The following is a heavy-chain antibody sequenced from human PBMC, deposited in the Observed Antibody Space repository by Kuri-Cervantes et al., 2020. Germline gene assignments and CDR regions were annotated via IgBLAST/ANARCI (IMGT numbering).Heavy chain of an antibody. CDR1: GFTVSSNY. CDR3: AKDPNFDY. Sequence: GESLKISCAASGFTVSSNYMSWVRQAPGKGLEWVSVIYSGGSTYYADSVKGRFTISRDNSKNTLYLQMNSLRAEDTAVYYCAKDPNFDYWGQGTLVTVSS. CDR2: IYSGGST. J-gene: IGHJ4*02. V-gene: IGHV3-53*05.